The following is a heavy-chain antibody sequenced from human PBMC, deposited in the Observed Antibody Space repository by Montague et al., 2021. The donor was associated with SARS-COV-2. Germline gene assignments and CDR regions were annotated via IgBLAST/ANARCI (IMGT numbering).Heavy chain of an antibody. Sequence: SETLSLTCTVSGASINSYSWSWIRQPPVKGLEWIGHIYSSGITNYSPSLRSRVTISLDTSKSQFSLKLRSVTAADTAVYYCARLRSSSNWYFDLWGRGTLVTVSS. CDR3: ARLRSSSNWYFDL. CDR1: GASINSYS. CDR2: IYSSGIT. J-gene: IGHJ2*01. V-gene: IGHV4-4*08. D-gene: IGHD6-6*01.